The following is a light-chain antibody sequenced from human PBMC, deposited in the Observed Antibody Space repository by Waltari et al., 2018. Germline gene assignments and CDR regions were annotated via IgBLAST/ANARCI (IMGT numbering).Light chain of an antibody. V-gene: IGLV3-21*02. CDR2: GDA. CDR3: HVWDMTSDSWV. Sequence: SYVLTQPRSVSVAPGQTARIPCGGQNIGRKSVLWYQQKAGRARVWVIYGDASRPSGLPGRCSGCVSADPATLAISGVEPGDEADYYCHVWDMTSDSWVFGGGTHLAVL. CDR1: NIGRKS. J-gene: IGLJ3*02.